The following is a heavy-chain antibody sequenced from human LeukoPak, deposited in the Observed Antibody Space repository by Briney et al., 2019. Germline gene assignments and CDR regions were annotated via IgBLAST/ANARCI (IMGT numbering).Heavy chain of an antibody. CDR2: IYTSGST. Sequence: PSETLSLTCTVSGGSISSYYWGWIRQPAGKGLEWIGRIYTSGSTNYNPSLKSRVTMSVDTSKNQFSLKLSSVTAADTAVYYCARAPARATVTYYYYMDVWGKGTTVTVSS. CDR3: ARAPARATVTYYYYMDV. CDR1: GGSISSYY. D-gene: IGHD4-17*01. V-gene: IGHV4-4*07. J-gene: IGHJ6*03.